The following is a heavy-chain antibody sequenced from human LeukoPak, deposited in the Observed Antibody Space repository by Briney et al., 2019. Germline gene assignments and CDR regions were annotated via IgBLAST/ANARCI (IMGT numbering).Heavy chain of an antibody. Sequence: GGSLRLSCAASGFTFSSYAMSWVRQAPGKGLEWVGRIKSKTDGGTTDYAAPVKGRFTISRDDSKNTLYLQMNSLKTEDTAVYYCTTLIRYCSGGSCDTTDYWGQGTLVTVSS. CDR2: IKSKTDGGTT. J-gene: IGHJ4*02. CDR3: TTLIRYCSGGSCDTTDY. D-gene: IGHD2-15*01. V-gene: IGHV3-15*01. CDR1: GFTFSSYA.